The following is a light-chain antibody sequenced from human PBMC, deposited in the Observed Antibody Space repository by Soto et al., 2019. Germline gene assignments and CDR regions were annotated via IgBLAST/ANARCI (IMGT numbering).Light chain of an antibody. CDR2: DAS. V-gene: IGKV3-11*01. CDR3: QQRSNWPTIT. CDR1: QSVSSY. J-gene: IGKJ5*01. Sequence: EIVLTQSPATLPLSPGERATLSCRASQSVSSYLAWYQQKPGQAPRLLTYDASNRATGIPARFSGSGSGTDFTPTISSLEPQDLAVYYGQQRSNWPTITFGQGTRLEIK.